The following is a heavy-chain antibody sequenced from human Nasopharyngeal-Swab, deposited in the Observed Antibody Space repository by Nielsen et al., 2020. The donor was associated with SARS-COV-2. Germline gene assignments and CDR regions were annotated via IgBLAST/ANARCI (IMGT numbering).Heavy chain of an antibody. J-gene: IGHJ5*02. D-gene: IGHD2-15*01. CDR2: INHSGST. CDR3: AGRDPVVVVAALGIRLYDSTKFDP. V-gene: IGHV4-34*01. Sequence: SETLSLTCAVYGGSFSGYYWSWIRQPPGKGLEWIGEINHSGSTNYNPSLKSRVTISVDTSKNQFSLKLSSVTAADTAVYYCAGRDPVVVVAALGIRLYDSTKFDPWGQGTLVTVSS. CDR1: GGSFSGYY.